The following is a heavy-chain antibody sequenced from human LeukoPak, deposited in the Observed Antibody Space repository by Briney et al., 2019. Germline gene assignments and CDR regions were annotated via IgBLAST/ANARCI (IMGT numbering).Heavy chain of an antibody. Sequence: PSETLSLTCAVSGGSISSSNWWSWVRQPPGKGLEWIGEIYHSGSTNYNPSLKSRVTISVDKSKNQFSLKLSSVTAADTAVYYCAREEQQLVGYYGMDVWGQGTTVTVSS. J-gene: IGHJ6*02. CDR2: IYHSGST. CDR1: GGSISSSNW. D-gene: IGHD6-13*01. CDR3: AREEQQLVGYYGMDV. V-gene: IGHV4-4*02.